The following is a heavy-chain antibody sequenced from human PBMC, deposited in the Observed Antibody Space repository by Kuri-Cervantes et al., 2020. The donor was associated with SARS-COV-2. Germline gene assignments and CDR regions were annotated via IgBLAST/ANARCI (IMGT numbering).Heavy chain of an antibody. CDR2: ISAYNGNT. CDR1: GYTFTGYY. J-gene: IGHJ4*02. D-gene: IGHD3-3*02. V-gene: IGHV1-18*04. Sequence: ASVKVSCKASGYTFTGYYMHWVRQAPGQGLEWMGWISAYNGNTNYAQKLQGRVTMTTDTSTSTAYMELRSLRSDDTAVYYCARDIREDGYGYWGQGTLVTVSS. CDR3: ARDIREDGYGY.